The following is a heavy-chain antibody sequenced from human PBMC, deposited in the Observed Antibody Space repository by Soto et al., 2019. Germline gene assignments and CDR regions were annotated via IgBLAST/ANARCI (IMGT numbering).Heavy chain of an antibody. D-gene: IGHD3-3*01. CDR1: GGSFSGYY. Sequence: PSETLSLTCAVYGGSFSGYYWSWIRQPPGKGLEWIGEINHSGSTNYNPSLKSRVTISVDTSKNQFSLKLSSVTAADTAVYYCASGDYDFWSGYPKLDYWGQGTLVTVSS. V-gene: IGHV4-34*01. CDR2: INHSGST. CDR3: ASGDYDFWSGYPKLDY. J-gene: IGHJ4*02.